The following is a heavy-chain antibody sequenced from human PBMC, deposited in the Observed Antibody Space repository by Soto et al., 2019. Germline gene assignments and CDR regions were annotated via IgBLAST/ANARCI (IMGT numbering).Heavy chain of an antibody. Sequence: SETLSLTCTVSGGSISSGGYYWSWIRQHPGKGLEWIGYIYYSGSTYYNPSLKSRVTISVDTSKNQFSLKLSSVTAADTAVYYCARDSSLGYCSSTSCYGTFDYWGQGTLVTVSS. D-gene: IGHD2-2*01. CDR1: GGSISSGGYY. J-gene: IGHJ4*02. V-gene: IGHV4-31*03. CDR3: ARDSSLGYCSSTSCYGTFDY. CDR2: IYYSGST.